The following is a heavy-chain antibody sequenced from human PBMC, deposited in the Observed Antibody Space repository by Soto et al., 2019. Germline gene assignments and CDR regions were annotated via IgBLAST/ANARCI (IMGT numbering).Heavy chain of an antibody. J-gene: IGHJ5*02. CDR2: IDYSGST. CDR3: AAVGALGWFDP. D-gene: IGHD1-26*01. Sequence: HLQLQESGPGLVKPSETLSLTCTVSGGSIRSSSYYWGWIRQPPGKGLEWIGNIDYSGSTYYNPSRQHRVTISVHTSKNQFSLKLTSVTAADTAIYYCAAVGALGWFDPWGQGTRVTVSS. V-gene: IGHV4-39*01. CDR1: GGSIRSSSYY.